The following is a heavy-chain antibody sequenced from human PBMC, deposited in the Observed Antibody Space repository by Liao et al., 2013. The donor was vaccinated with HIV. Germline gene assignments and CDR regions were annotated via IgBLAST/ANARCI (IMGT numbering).Heavy chain of an antibody. Sequence: QVQLQQWGAGLLKPSETLSLTCAVHGGSFRGYYWSWIRQRPGKGLEWIGEINHSGSTNYNPSLKSRVTISVDTSKNQFSLKLNSVTAADTAVYYCARDTTIRPWASQPLTWFDPWGLGTLVIVSS. CDR2: INHSGST. J-gene: IGHJ5*02. D-gene: IGHD3-9*01. V-gene: IGHV4-34*01. CDR3: ARDTTIRPWASQPLTWFDP. CDR1: GGSFRGYY.